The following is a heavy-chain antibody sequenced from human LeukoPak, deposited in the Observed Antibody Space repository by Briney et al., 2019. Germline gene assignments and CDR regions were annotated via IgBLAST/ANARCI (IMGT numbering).Heavy chain of an antibody. D-gene: IGHD3-9*01. CDR2: ISGSGDSI. V-gene: IGHV3-23*01. Sequence: GSLRLSFAASGFTFSNYYMSWVRQAPGKGLEWVSAISGSGDSIFYADSVKGRFTISRDNSKTTLYVQMSSLRAEDTAVYYCAKSFLTGYSLFDSWGQGTLVTVSS. CDR3: AKSFLTGYSLFDS. J-gene: IGHJ4*02. CDR1: GFTFSNYY.